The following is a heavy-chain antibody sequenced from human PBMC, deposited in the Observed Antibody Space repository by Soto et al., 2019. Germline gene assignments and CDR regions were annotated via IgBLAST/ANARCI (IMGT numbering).Heavy chain of an antibody. V-gene: IGHV3-66*01. Sequence: ESGGGLVQPGGSLRLSCAASGFTVSSNYMSWVRQAPGKGLEWVSVIYSGGSTYYADSVKGRFTISRDNSKNTLYLQMNSLRAEDTAVYYCARVPSITIFGVVIQNYYMDVWGKGTTVTVSS. CDR2: IYSGGST. J-gene: IGHJ6*03. CDR1: GFTVSSNY. CDR3: ARVPSITIFGVVIQNYYMDV. D-gene: IGHD3-3*01.